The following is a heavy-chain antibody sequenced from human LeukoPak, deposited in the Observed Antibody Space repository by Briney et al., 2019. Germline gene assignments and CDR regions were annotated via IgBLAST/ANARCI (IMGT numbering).Heavy chain of an antibody. V-gene: IGHV4-30-2*01. Sequence: SETLSLTCTVSGGSISSGGYYWSWIRQPPGKGLEWIGYIYHSGSTYYNPSLKSRVTISVDRSTTQFSLRLSSVTAADTAVYFCARDAGIAAAEEYFQHWGQGTLVTVSS. CDR3: ARDAGIAAAEEYFQH. CDR2: IYHSGST. D-gene: IGHD6-13*01. CDR1: GGSISSGGYY. J-gene: IGHJ1*01.